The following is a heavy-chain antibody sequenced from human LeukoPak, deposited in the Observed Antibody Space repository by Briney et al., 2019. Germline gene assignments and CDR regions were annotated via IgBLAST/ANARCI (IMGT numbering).Heavy chain of an antibody. V-gene: IGHV3-23*01. CDR1: GITLSNYG. Sequence: GGSLRLSCAVSGITLSNYGMSWVRQAPGKGLEWVAGISDSGGRTNYADSVKGRFTISRDNSKNTLYLQMNSPRAEDTAVYYCAKGRYYDSGNAFDIWGQGTVVTVSS. J-gene: IGHJ3*02. CDR3: AKGRYYDSGNAFDI. CDR2: ISDSGGRT. D-gene: IGHD3-9*01.